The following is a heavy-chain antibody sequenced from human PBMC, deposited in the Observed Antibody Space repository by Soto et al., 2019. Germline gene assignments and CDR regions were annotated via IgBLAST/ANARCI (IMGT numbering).Heavy chain of an antibody. D-gene: IGHD2-21*02. CDR2: IYWYDDK. CDR3: IQSRCGGDCLQSYASYYYYGMDV. Sequence: QITLKEPGPTLVKPTQTLTLTCTFSAFSLSTGGVGVGWIRQPPGKALEWLALIYWYDDKRYSPSLRSRLTITKDTSKNQVVLTMTNMDPVDTATYYCIQSRCGGDCLQSYASYYYYGMDVWGQGTTVTVSS. V-gene: IGHV2-5*01. J-gene: IGHJ6*02. CDR1: AFSLSTGGVG.